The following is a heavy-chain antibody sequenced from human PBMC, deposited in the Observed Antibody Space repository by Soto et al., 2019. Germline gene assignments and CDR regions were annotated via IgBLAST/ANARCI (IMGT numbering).Heavy chain of an antibody. J-gene: IGHJ4*02. CDR3: HSGYPLAYEYYYFDY. CDR1: GFTFSDYY. D-gene: IGHD3-22*01. CDR2: ISSSGSTI. Sequence: PGGSLRLSCAASGFTFSDYYMSWIRQAPGKGLEWVSYISSSGSTIYYADSVKGRFTISRDNAKNSLYLQMNSLRAEDTAVYYCHSGYPLAYEYYYFDYWGQGTLVTVSS. V-gene: IGHV3-11*01.